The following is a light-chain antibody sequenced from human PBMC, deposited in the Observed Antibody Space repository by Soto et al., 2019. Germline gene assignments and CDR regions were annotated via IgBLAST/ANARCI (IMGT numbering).Light chain of an antibody. Sequence: QSVLTQPPSVSGAPGQRVTISCTGSSSNIGAGYDVQWYQQLPGAAPRLLIFGNTNRPSGVPDRFSGSRSGTSASLAISGLQAEDEAEYYFQSYDIRLSVSVVFGGGTKLTVL. V-gene: IGLV1-40*01. CDR2: GNT. J-gene: IGLJ2*01. CDR3: QSYDIRLSVSVV. CDR1: SSNIGAGYD.